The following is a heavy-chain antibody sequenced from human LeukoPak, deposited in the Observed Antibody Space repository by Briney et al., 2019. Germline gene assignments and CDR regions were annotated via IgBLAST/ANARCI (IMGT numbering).Heavy chain of an antibody. D-gene: IGHD6-19*01. J-gene: IGHJ5*02. CDR3: ANEPVAGSFGWFDP. Sequence: SETLSLTCAVYGGSFSGYYWSWIRQPPGKGLEWIGEINHSGSTNYNPSLKSRVTISVDTSKNQFSLKLSSVTAADTAVYYCANEPVAGSFGWFDPWGQGTLVTVSS. CDR2: INHSGST. CDR1: GGSFSGYY. V-gene: IGHV4-34*01.